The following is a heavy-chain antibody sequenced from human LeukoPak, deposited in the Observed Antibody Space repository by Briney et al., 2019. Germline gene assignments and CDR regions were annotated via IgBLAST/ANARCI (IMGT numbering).Heavy chain of an antibody. CDR2: IYSGGST. V-gene: IGHV3-53*01. CDR3: ARDRGNQPLLY. J-gene: IGHJ4*02. D-gene: IGHD1-14*01. CDR1: GFTFRNYL. Sequence: PGGSLRLSCAASGFTFRNYLMNWVRQAPGKGLEWVSVIYSGGSTYYADSVKGRFTISRDNSKNTLYLQMNSLRAEDTAVYYCARDRGNQPLLYWGQGTLVTVSS.